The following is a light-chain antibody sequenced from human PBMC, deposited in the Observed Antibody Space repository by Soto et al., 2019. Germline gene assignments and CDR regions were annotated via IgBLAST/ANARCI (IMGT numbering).Light chain of an antibody. CDR3: SSYTRSSTYVV. J-gene: IGLJ2*01. CDR1: SSDVGGYNY. Sequence: QSALTQPASVSGSPGQSITISCTGNSSDVGGYNYVSWYQQHPGKAPKLMIYEVSNRPSGVSNRCSGSKSGNTASLTISGLQAEDEADYYCSSYTRSSTYVVFGGGTKLTVL. V-gene: IGLV2-14*01. CDR2: EVS.